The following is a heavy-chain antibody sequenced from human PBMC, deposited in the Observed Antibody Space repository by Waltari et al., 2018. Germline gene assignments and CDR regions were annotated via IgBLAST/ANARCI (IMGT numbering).Heavy chain of an antibody. V-gene: IGHV4-38-2*02. Sequence: QVQLQESGPGLVKPSETLSLTCAVSGYSISSGDYWGWIRQPPGKGLEWIVSIYHSGSTYYNPSLKSRVTISVDTSKNQFSLKLSSVTAADTAVYYCARDLLGDSSSRKTHDYWGQGTLVTVSS. CDR1: GYSISSGDY. CDR2: IYHSGST. J-gene: IGHJ4*02. D-gene: IGHD6-13*01. CDR3: ARDLLGDSSSRKTHDY.